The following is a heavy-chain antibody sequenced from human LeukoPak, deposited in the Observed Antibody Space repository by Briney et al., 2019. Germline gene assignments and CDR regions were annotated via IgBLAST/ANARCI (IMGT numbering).Heavy chain of an antibody. V-gene: IGHV4-4*02. D-gene: IGHD3-22*01. J-gene: IGHJ4*02. CDR1: GGSINSNNW. CDR2: IFHSGGT. Sequence: SGTLSLTCAVSGGSINSNNWWSWVRQPPEKGLEWIGEIFHSGGTNYNPSLKSRVTISVDKPKNQFSLKLSSVTAADTAVYYCARVLSGSNFDYWGQGTLATVSS. CDR3: ARVLSGSNFDY.